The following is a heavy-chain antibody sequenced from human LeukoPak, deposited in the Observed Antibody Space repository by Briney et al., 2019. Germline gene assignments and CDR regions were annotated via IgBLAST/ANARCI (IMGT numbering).Heavy chain of an antibody. V-gene: IGHV4-39*07. CDR3: ARGAYGDPTSFDY. CDR1: GGSISSGAYY. D-gene: IGHD4-17*01. J-gene: IGHJ4*02. Sequence: PSETLSLTCTVSGGSISSGAYYWDWIRQPPGKGLEWIGGISYSGSTYYNPSLKSRVTISVDTSKNQFSLKLSSVTAADTAVYYCARGAYGDPTSFDYWGQGTLVTVSS. CDR2: ISYSGST.